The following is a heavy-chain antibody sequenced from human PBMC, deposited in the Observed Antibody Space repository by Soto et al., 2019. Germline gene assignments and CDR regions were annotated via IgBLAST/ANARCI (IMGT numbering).Heavy chain of an antibody. CDR3: ARPNDFWSGYYPKNWYFDL. D-gene: IGHD3-3*01. Sequence: QVQLAQSGAEVKKPGSSVKVSCKASGGTFSSYAISWVRQAPGQGLEWMGGIIPIFGTANYAQKFQGRVTITADESTSTAYMELSSLRSEDTAVYYCARPNDFWSGYYPKNWYFDLWGRGTLVTVSS. V-gene: IGHV1-69*12. CDR1: GGTFSSYA. CDR2: IIPIFGTA. J-gene: IGHJ2*01.